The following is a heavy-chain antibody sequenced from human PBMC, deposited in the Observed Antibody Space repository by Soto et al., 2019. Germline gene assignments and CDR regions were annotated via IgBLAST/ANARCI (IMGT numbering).Heavy chain of an antibody. V-gene: IGHV4-59*08. D-gene: IGHD3-3*01. Sequence: PSETLSLTCTVSGGSISSYYWIWLRQPPGKGLEWIGYIYYSGSTNYNPSLKSRVTISVDTSKNQFSLKLSSVTAADTAVYYCARHARDFWTRTSGSYYYMDVWGKGTTVTVSS. CDR1: GGSISSYY. J-gene: IGHJ6*03. CDR3: ARHARDFWTRTSGSYYYMDV. CDR2: IYYSGST.